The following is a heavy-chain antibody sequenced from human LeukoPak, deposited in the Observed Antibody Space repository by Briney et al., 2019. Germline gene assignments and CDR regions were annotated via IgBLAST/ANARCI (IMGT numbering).Heavy chain of an antibody. CDR2: MNPNSGNT. V-gene: IGHV1-8*01. Sequence: ASVKVSCKASGYTFASYDINWRRRAAGQGREGWGGMNPNSGNTDYAQKFQGRVTMTRNSSISTAYMQQSSLTSDDTAVYYCARGTRTGGDGTAGTFYYWGQGTQVTVS. CDR3: ARGTRTGGDGTAGTFYY. D-gene: IGHD5-24*01. J-gene: IGHJ4*02. CDR1: GYTFASYD.